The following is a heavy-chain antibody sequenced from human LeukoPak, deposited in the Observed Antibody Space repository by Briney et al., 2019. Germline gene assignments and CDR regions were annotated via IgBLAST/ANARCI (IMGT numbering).Heavy chain of an antibody. CDR1: GYTFTSYD. Sequence: GASVKVSCKASGYTFTSYDINWVRQATGQGLEWTGWMNPNSGNTGYAQKFQGRVTMTRNTSISTAYMELSSLRSEDTAVYYCARGVFGYYYYGMDVWGQGTTVTVSS. CDR2: MNPNSGNT. CDR3: ARGVFGYYYYGMDV. J-gene: IGHJ6*02. D-gene: IGHD3-3*01. V-gene: IGHV1-8*01.